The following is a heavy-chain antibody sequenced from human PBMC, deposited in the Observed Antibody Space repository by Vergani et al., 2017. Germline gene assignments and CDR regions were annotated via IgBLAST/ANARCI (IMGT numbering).Heavy chain of an antibody. CDR1: GFTFDDYA. CDR3: AKDIEDSSGWLESYCYYGMDV. V-gene: IGHV3-9*01. CDR2: ISWNSGSI. Sequence: EVQLVESGGGLVQPGRSLRLSCAASGFTFDDYALHWVRQAPGKGLEWVSGISWNSGSIGYADSVKGRFTISRDNAKNSLYLQMNSLRAEDTALYYCAKDIEDSSGWLESYCYYGMDVWGQGTTVTGSS. J-gene: IGHJ6*02. D-gene: IGHD6-13*01.